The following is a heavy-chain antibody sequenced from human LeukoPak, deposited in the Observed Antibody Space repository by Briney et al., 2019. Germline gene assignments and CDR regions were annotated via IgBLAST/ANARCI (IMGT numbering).Heavy chain of an antibody. D-gene: IGHD4-17*01. Sequence: PSQTLSLTCTVSGDSISSGSYYWSWIRQPAGKGLEWIGRIYINGGTNYNPSLKSRVTISVDTSRNQFSLKLSAVYAADTAVYCCARDGNDYGDYWGQGTLVTVSS. V-gene: IGHV4-61*02. CDR2: IYINGGT. CDR1: GDSISSGSYY. CDR3: ARDGNDYGDY. J-gene: IGHJ4*02.